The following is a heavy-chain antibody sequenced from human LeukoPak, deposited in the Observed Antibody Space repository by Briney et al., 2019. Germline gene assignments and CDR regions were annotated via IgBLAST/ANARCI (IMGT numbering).Heavy chain of an antibody. CDR2: ISSSSSYI. J-gene: IGHJ4*02. D-gene: IGHD2-2*01. CDR3: ARDRGYQLPCDY. Sequence: GGSLRLSCAASGFTFSSYSMNWVRQAPGKGLEWVSSISSSSSYIYYADSVKGRFTISRDNAKNLLYLQMNSLRAEDTAVYYCARDRGYQLPCDYWGQGTLVTVSS. V-gene: IGHV3-21*01. CDR1: GFTFSSYS.